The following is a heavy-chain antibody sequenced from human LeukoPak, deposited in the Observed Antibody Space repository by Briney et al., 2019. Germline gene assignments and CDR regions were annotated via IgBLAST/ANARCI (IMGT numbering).Heavy chain of an antibody. J-gene: IGHJ4*02. CDR3: VSSDYGDPAGLDY. D-gene: IGHD4-17*01. Sequence: SSETLSLTCTVSGGSISSNRYYWGWIRQPPGKGLDWIESIYYSGSTYYNPSLKSRVTISVDMSKNQFSLKLNSVTAADTAAYYCVSSDYGDPAGLDYWGQGTLVTVSS. CDR2: IYYSGST. CDR1: GGSISSNRYY. V-gene: IGHV4-39*07.